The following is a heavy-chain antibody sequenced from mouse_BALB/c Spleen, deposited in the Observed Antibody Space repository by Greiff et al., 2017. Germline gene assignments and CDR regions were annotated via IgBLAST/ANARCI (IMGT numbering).Heavy chain of an antibody. Sequence: EVQLKESGGGLVKPGGSLKLSCAASGFTFSSYAMSWVRQTPEKRLEWVATISSGGSYTYYPDSVKGRFTISRDNAKNTLYLQMSSLRSEDTAMYYCARFYYGSSYYFDYWGQGTTLTVSS. V-gene: IGHV5-9-3*01. J-gene: IGHJ2*01. CDR1: GFTFSSYA. D-gene: IGHD1-1*01. CDR3: ARFYYGSSYYFDY. CDR2: ISSGGSYT.